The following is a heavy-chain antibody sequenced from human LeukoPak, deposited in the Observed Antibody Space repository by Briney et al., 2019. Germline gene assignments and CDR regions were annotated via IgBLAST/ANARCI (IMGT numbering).Heavy chain of an antibody. CDR1: GFTFNTYA. Sequence: GGSLSFSCAASGFTFNTYAMSWVRQAPGKGLEWVSVINYSGGNTYYAQSVKGRFTISRDNSKNTLYLQMNSLRVEDTAVYYCAKDYQLADYWGQGTLVTVSS. D-gene: IGHD1-1*01. J-gene: IGHJ4*02. V-gene: IGHV3-23*01. CDR2: INYSGGNT. CDR3: AKDYQLADY.